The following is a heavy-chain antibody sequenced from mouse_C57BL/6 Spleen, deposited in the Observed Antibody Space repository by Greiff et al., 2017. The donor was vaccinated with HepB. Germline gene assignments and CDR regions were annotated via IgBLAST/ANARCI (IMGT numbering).Heavy chain of an antibody. CDR3: TRKIYGNYDAMDY. D-gene: IGHD2-1*01. J-gene: IGHJ4*01. Sequence: VQLQQSGAELVRPGASVTLSCKASGYTFTDYEMHWVKQTPVHGLEWIGAIDPETGGTAYNQKFKGKAILTADKSSSTAYMELRSLTSEDSAVYYGTRKIYGNYDAMDYWGQGTSVTVSS. CDR2: IDPETGGT. CDR1: GYTFTDYE. V-gene: IGHV1-15*01.